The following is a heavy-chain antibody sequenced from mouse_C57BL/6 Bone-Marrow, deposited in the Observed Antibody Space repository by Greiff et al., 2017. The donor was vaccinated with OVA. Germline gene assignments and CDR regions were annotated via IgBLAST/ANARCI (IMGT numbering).Heavy chain of an antibody. D-gene: IGHD2-1*01. J-gene: IGHJ2*01. CDR2: INPNNGGT. CDR3: ARGRGNLYYFDY. V-gene: IGHV1-26*01. Sequence: EVQLQQSGPELVKPGASVKISCKASGYTLTDYYMNWVKQSHGKSLEWIGDINPNNGGTSYNQKFKGKATLTVDKSSSTAYMELRSLTSEDSAVYYCARGRGNLYYFDYWGQGTTLTVSS. CDR1: GYTLTDYY.